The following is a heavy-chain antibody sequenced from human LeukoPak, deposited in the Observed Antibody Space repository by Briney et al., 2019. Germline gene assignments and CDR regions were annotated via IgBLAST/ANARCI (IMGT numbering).Heavy chain of an antibody. D-gene: IGHD3-22*01. CDR2: ISYDGSNK. CDR1: GFTFSNYA. V-gene: IGHV3-30*04. Sequence: PGGSLRLSCAASGFTFSNYAMHWVRQAPGKGLGWVAVISYDGSNKYYADSVKGRFTISRNNSKNTLYLQMNSLRAEDPAVYYCARSLSGYSHYYYYYLDVWGKGTTVSVS. J-gene: IGHJ6*03. CDR3: ARSLSGYSHYYYYYLDV.